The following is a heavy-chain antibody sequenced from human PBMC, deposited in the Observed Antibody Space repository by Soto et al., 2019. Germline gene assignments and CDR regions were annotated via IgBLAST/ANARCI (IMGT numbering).Heavy chain of an antibody. CDR2: ISSSSSYI. Sequence: VGSLRLSCAASGFTFSSYSMNWVRQAPGKGLEWVSSISSSSSYIYYADSVKGRFTISRDNAKNSLYLQMNSLRAEDTAVYYCARDHRLIDTAMVPWFDPWGQGTLVTVS. V-gene: IGHV3-21*01. D-gene: IGHD5-18*01. J-gene: IGHJ5*02. CDR1: GFTFSSYS. CDR3: ARDHRLIDTAMVPWFDP.